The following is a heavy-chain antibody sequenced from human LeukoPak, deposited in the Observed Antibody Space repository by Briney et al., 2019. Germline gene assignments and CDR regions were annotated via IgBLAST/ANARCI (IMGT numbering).Heavy chain of an antibody. V-gene: IGHV3-9*01. CDR2: IIWSGGSI. CDR1: GFTFDDYA. Sequence: PGGSLRLSCAASGFTFDDYAMHWVRQVPGKGLEWVSGIIWSGGSIGYADSVQGRFTISRDNAKNYLYLQMNNLRPEDTALYFCAKGGYDLDYYMDVWGKGTTVSISS. J-gene: IGHJ6*03. CDR3: AKGGYDLDYYMDV. D-gene: IGHD5-12*01.